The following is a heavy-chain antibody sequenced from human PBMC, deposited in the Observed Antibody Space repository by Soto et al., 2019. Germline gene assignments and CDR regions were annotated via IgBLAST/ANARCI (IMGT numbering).Heavy chain of an antibody. CDR3: AKAACSAGSCYPYYFDY. J-gene: IGHJ4*02. Sequence: EVQLVESGGGLVQPGGSLRLSFAASGFSFSSYWMHWVRQAPGKGLVWVSRINSDGSSTNHADSVKGRFTISRDNAKNTLSLHMNSLRAEDTAVYYCAKAACSAGSCYPYYFDYWGRGTLVTVSS. CDR2: INSDGSST. CDR1: GFSFSSYW. V-gene: IGHV3-74*01. D-gene: IGHD2-15*01.